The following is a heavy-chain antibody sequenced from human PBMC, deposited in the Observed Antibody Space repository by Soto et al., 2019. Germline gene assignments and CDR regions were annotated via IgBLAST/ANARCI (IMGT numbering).Heavy chain of an antibody. J-gene: IGHJ4*02. Sequence: EVQLVESGGGLVQPGGSLRLSCAASGFTFSDHYMDWVRQAPGKGLEWVGRTRNKANSYTTEYAASVKGRFTISRDDSKNSLYLQMNSLKTEDTAVYYCVSGIAVAGPGSFDYWGQGTLVTVSS. D-gene: IGHD6-19*01. CDR3: VSGIAVAGPGSFDY. CDR1: GFTFSDHY. V-gene: IGHV3-72*01. CDR2: TRNKANSYTT.